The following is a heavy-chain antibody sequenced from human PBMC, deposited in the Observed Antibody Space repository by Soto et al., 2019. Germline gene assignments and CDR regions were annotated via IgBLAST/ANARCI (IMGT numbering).Heavy chain of an antibody. V-gene: IGHV2-70*04. CDR2: IDWDGDK. CDR3: ARTPRRCSSTNCYVAMDV. Sequence: SGPTLVNPTQTLTLTCTFSGFSLSTSGMRVSWIRQPPGKALEWLARIDWDGDKLYNTSLNTRLTISKDTSKNQVVLTMTNMDPVDTATYYCARTPRRCSSTNCYVAMDVWGQGTTVTVSS. CDR1: GFSLSTSGMR. J-gene: IGHJ6*02. D-gene: IGHD2-2*01.